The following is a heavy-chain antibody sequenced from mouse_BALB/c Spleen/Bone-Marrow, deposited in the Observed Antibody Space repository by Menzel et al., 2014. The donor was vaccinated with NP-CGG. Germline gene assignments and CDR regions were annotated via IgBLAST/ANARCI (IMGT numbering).Heavy chain of an antibody. J-gene: IGHJ3*01. CDR1: GFSFSNYG. Sequence: EVKLMESGGGLVKSRGSLKLSCAASGFSFSNYGVSWVRQTPEKRLEWVATISGDGRYTFYSDSVRGRFTISRDNAKYNLYLQLSSLRSADTALYYCARHAYYDQTEVSFVYWGQGTLVTVSA. CDR2: ISGDGRYT. D-gene: IGHD2-4*01. V-gene: IGHV5-9-2*01. CDR3: ARHAYYDQTEVSFVY.